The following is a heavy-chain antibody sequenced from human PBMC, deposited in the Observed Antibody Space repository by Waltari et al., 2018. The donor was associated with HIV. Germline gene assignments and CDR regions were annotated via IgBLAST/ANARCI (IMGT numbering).Heavy chain of an antibody. D-gene: IGHD3-16*01. CDR3: TGGGSAFDV. V-gene: IGHV1-24*01. CDR2: FDPEDGET. Sequence: VQLVQSGAEVKKPGASVKVSCKVSGYTLSELALHWVRQSPGKGLEWMGGFDPEDGETVYAQKFQGRFTMTEDPSTGSAYMDLTGLRFDDTAVYYCTGGGSAFDVWGQGTMVTVSS. J-gene: IGHJ3*01. CDR1: GYTLSELA.